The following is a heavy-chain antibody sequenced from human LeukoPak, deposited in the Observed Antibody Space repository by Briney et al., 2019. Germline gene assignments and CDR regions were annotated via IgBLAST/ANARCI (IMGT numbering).Heavy chain of an antibody. J-gene: IGHJ4*02. Sequence: GESLKISCKGSGYSFTSYWIGWVRQMPGKGLEWMGIIYPGDSDTRYSPSFQGQVTISADRSISTAYLQWSSLKASDTAMYYCARSLGSHNYQPHCFDYWGQGTLVTVSS. D-gene: IGHD5-24*01. CDR2: IYPGDSDT. CDR3: ARSLGSHNYQPHCFDY. CDR1: GYSFTSYW. V-gene: IGHV5-51*01.